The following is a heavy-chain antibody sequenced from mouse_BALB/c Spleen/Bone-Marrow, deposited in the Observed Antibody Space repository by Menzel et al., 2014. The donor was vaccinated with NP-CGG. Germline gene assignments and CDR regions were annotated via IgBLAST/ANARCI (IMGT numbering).Heavy chain of an antibody. CDR3: ARDRYDEYFDV. D-gene: IGHD2-14*01. Sequence: EVQVVESGGGLVQPGGSRKLSCAASGFTFSSFGMHWVRQAPEKGLEWVAYISSGSSTIYYADTVKGRFTISRDNPKNTLFLRMTSLRSEDTAMYYCARDRYDEYFDVWGAGTTVTVSS. CDR1: GFTFSSFG. J-gene: IGHJ1*01. CDR2: ISSGSSTI. V-gene: IGHV5-17*02.